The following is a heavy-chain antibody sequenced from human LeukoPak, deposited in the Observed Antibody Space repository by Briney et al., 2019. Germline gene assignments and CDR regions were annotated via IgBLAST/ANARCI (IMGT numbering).Heavy chain of an antibody. V-gene: IGHV4-30-2*01. D-gene: IGHD2-2*01. CDR1: GGSISSGGYS. CDR2: IYHSGST. CDR3: ARSIVVVPAAWFDP. J-gene: IGHJ5*02. Sequence: SQTLSLTCAVSGGSISSGGYSWSWIRQPPGKGLEWIGYIYHSGSTYYNPSLKSRVTISVDRSKNQFSLKLSSVIAADTAVYYCARSIVVVPAAWFDPWGQGTLVTVSS.